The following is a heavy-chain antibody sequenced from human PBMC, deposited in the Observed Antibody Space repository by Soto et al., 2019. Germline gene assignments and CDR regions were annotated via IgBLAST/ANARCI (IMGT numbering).Heavy chain of an antibody. CDR1: GYTLTGYY. J-gene: IGHJ6*02. CDR2: INPNSGGT. D-gene: IGHD6-13*01. CDR3: ARDGGAAAAYLKDYYYYGMDV. Sequence: ASVKVSCKASGYTLTGYYMHWVRQAPGQGLEWMGWINPNSGGTNYAQKFQGWVTMTRDTSISTAYMELSRLRSDDTAVYYCARDGGAAAAYLKDYYYYGMDVWGQGTTVTVS. V-gene: IGHV1-2*04.